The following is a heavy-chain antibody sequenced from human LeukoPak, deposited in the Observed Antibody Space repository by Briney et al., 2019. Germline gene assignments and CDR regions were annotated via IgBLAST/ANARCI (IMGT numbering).Heavy chain of an antibody. J-gene: IGHJ5*02. D-gene: IGHD6-13*01. V-gene: IGHV3-33*06. CDR2: IWYDGSNK. CDR1: GFTFSSYG. Sequence: GGSLRLSCAASGFTFSSYGMHWVRQAPGKGLEWVAVIWYDGSNKYYADSVKGRFTISRDNSKNTLYLQMNSLRAEDTAVYYCAKDPWGQQSENNWFDPWGQGTLVTVSS. CDR3: AKDPWGQQSENNWFDP.